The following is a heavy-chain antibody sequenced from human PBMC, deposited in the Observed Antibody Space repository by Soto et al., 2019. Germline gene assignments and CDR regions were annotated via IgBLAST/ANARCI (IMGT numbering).Heavy chain of an antibody. D-gene: IGHD6-6*01. Sequence: PSETLSLTCAVYGGSFSGYYWSWIRQPPGKGLEWIGEINHSGSTNYNPSLKSRVTISVDTSKNQFSLKLSSVTAADTAVYYCARGWESFIAARPKGMGVWGQGTTVPVSS. CDR1: GGSFSGYY. V-gene: IGHV4-34*01. J-gene: IGHJ6*02. CDR2: INHSGST. CDR3: ARGWESFIAARPKGMGV.